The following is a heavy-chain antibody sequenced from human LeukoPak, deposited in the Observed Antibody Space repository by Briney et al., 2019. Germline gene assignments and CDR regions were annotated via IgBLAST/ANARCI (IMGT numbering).Heavy chain of an antibody. V-gene: IGHV3-30-3*01. CDR2: ISYDGSNK. D-gene: IGHD2-2*01. CDR3: ARGYCSSTSCPPKP. J-gene: IGHJ5*02. CDR1: GFTFSSYA. Sequence: GGSLRLSCAASGFTFSSYAMHWVRQAPVKGLEWVAVISYDGSNKYYADSVKGRFTISRDNSKNTLYLQMNSLRAEDTAVYYCARGYCSSTSCPPKPWGQGTLVTVSS.